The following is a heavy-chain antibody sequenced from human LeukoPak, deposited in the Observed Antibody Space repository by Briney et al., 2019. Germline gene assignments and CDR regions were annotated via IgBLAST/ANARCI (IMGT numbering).Heavy chain of an antibody. J-gene: IGHJ4*02. CDR2: IKSKNDGGTT. D-gene: IGHD6-19*01. CDR1: GFTFSNAW. V-gene: IGHV3-15*01. CDR3: TTDKQWPLDYFDY. Sequence: PGGSLRLSCAASGFTFSNAWMSWVRQAPGKGLEWVGRIKSKNDGGTTDYAAPVKGRFTISRDDSKNTLYLQMNSLKTEDTAVYYCTTDKQWPLDYFDYWGQGTLVTVSS.